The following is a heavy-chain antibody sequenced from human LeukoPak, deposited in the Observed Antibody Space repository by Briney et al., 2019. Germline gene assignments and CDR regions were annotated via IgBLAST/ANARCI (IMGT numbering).Heavy chain of an antibody. D-gene: IGHD3-16*02. CDR2: IYTSGST. J-gene: IGHJ5*02. V-gene: IGHV4-61*02. CDR3: ARNVRLGSGELSFAPFKNWFDP. Sequence: SQTLSLTCTVSGGPINSATYYWTWIRQPAGKGLEWIGRIYTSGSTNYNPSLKSRVTISVDTSKNQFSLKLSSVTAADTAVYYCARNVRLGSGELSFAPFKNWFDPWGQGTLVTVSS. CDR1: GGPINSATYY.